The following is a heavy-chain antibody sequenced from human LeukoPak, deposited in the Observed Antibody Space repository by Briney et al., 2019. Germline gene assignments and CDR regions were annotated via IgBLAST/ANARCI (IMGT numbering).Heavy chain of an antibody. CDR3: AKAPMVRGVIDY. CDR2: ISGSGGST. J-gene: IGHJ4*02. D-gene: IGHD3-10*01. V-gene: IGHV3-23*01. CDR1: GFTFSSYA. Sequence: GGSLRLSCAASGFTFSSYAMSWVRQAPGKGLEWVSGISGSGGSTYYADSVKGRFTISRDNSKNTLYLQMNSLRAEDTAVYYCAKAPMVRGVIDYWGQGTLVTVSS.